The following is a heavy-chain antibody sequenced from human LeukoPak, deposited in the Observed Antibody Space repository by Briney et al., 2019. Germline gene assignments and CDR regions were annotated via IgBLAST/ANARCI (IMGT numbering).Heavy chain of an antibody. J-gene: IGHJ4*02. Sequence: GGSLRLSCVASGFTFSSYAMHWVRQTPGKGLEYVSGINSNGGSTHYANSVKGRFTISRDNSKHTLYLQMGSLRTEDMAVYYCARILDSAWGELGYWGQGTLVTVSS. D-gene: IGHD6-19*01. CDR3: ARILDSAWGELGY. V-gene: IGHV3-64*01. CDR1: GFTFSSYA. CDR2: INSNGGST.